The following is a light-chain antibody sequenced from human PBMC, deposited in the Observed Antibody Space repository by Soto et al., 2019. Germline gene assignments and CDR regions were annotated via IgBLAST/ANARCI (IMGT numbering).Light chain of an antibody. J-gene: IGKJ1*01. CDR1: RSVSIY. Sequence: EIVVTQSPATLSLSPGDRATLSCRASRSVSIYLAWYQQKPGQAPRLLIYDTSHRAAGIPARFSGSGSGTDFTLTISSLEPEDFAIYYCQQRSSGMWAFGQGTRVEVK. CDR2: DTS. CDR3: QQRSSGMWA. V-gene: IGKV3-11*01.